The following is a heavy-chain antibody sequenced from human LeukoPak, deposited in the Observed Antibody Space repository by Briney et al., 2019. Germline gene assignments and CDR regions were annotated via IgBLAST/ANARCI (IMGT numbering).Heavy chain of an antibody. CDR1: GFTFSSYE. CDR2: ISSSGSTI. V-gene: IGHV3-48*03. Sequence: PGGSLRLSCAASGFTFSSYEMNWVRQAPGKGLEWVSYISSSGSTIYYADSVKGRFTISRDNAKNSLYLQMNSLRAEDTAVYYCARDLCGGDCYAYYFDYWGQGTLVTVSS. J-gene: IGHJ4*02. D-gene: IGHD2-21*02. CDR3: ARDLCGGDCYAYYFDY.